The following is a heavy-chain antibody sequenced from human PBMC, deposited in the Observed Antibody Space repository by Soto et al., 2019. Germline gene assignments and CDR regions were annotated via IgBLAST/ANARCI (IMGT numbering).Heavy chain of an antibody. J-gene: IGHJ4*02. CDR3: ARGNYYGSGSYGY. CDR2: INHRGSN. V-gene: IGHV4-34*01. Sequence: PSETLSLTCAVYGGSFSCYCWSWIRQPPGKGLEWIGAINHRGSNNYNPSIKTPVTISVDKSKNQFSLTTSSVTAPDTAVYYCARGNYYGSGSYGYWGQGTLVSVSS. CDR1: GGSFSCYC. D-gene: IGHD3-10*01.